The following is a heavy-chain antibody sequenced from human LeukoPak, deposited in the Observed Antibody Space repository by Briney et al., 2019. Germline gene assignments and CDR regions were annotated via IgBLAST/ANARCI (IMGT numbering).Heavy chain of an antibody. J-gene: IGHJ4*02. D-gene: IGHD3-22*01. CDR1: GFTFSSYA. CDR2: ISYDGSNK. Sequence: GGSLRPSCAASGFTFSSYAMHWVRQAPGKGLEWVAVISYDGSNKYYADSVKGRFTISRDNSKNTLYLQMNSLRAEDTAVYYCARTYYYDSSGYLHWGQGTLVTVSS. V-gene: IGHV3-30*01. CDR3: ARTYYYDSSGYLH.